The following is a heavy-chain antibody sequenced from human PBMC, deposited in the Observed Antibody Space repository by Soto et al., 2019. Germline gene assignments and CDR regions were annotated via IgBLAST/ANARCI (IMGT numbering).Heavy chain of an antibody. CDR1: GFTFSSYE. Sequence: GGSLRLSCVASGFTFSSYEMNWVRQAPGRGLEWIAYISHSGSIRYYADSVKGRFTISRDNAKNSLYLQMNSLRAEDTVVYYFARGVLSYYYSSYRPHWLVPGGQGALVTAS. CDR2: ISHSGSIR. D-gene: IGHD3-22*01. V-gene: IGHV3-48*03. CDR3: ARGVLSYYYSSYRPHWLVP. J-gene: IGHJ4*01.